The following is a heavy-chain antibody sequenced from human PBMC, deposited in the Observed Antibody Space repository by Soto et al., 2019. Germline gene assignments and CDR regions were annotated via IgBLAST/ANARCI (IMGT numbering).Heavy chain of an antibody. CDR2: IYNSGST. Sequence: SETLSLTCPVSRGSITSSGYYWSWIRQHPGKGLEWIGDIYNSGSTHYNPSLKSRVTISVDRSKNQFSLKLSSVTAADTAVYYCAGSYYDFWSGYSNWFDPWGQGTLVTVSS. CDR3: AGSYYDFWSGYSNWFDP. J-gene: IGHJ5*02. V-gene: IGHV4-31*09. CDR1: RGSITSSGYY. D-gene: IGHD3-3*01.